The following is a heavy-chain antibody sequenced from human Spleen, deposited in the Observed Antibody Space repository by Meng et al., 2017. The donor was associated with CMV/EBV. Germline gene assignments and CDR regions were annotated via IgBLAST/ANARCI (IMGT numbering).Heavy chain of an antibody. D-gene: IGHD3-22*01. Sequence: SGPTLVKPTPTRTLTRTFSGFSLSTSGMRVSWIRQPPGKALEWLARIDWDDDKFYSTSLKTRLTISKDTSKNQVVLTMTNMDPVDTATYYCARYQEDSSGYLYYDYWGQGTLVTVSS. CDR2: IDWDDDK. CDR3: ARYQEDSSGYLYYDY. V-gene: IGHV2-70D*14. CDR1: GFSLSTSGMR. J-gene: IGHJ4*02.